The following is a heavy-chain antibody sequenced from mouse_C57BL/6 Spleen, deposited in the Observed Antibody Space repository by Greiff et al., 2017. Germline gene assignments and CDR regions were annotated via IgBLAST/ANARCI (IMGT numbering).Heavy chain of an antibody. Sequence: VQLQQCGAELVRPGSSVKLSCKASGYTFTSYWMDWVKQRPGQGLEWIGNIYPSDSETHYNQKFKDKATLTVDKSSSTAYMQLSSLTSEDSAVYYCARGDYDGYFDYWGQGTTLTVSS. V-gene: IGHV1-61*01. D-gene: IGHD2-4*01. CDR2: IYPSDSET. CDR3: ARGDYDGYFDY. J-gene: IGHJ2*01. CDR1: GYTFTSYW.